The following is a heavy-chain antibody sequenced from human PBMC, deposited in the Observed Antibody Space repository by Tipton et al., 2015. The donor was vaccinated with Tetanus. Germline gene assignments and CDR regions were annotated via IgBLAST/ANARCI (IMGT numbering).Heavy chain of an antibody. Sequence: TLSLTCTVSGGSISTYYWSWIRQPPGKRLEWIGYIYYRGSTNYYPSLKSRVTMSVDTSKNQFPLKLSSVTAADTAVYYCARGTTLDYWGQGTLVTVSS. CDR1: GGSISTYY. CDR3: ARGTTLDY. D-gene: IGHD4-11*01. V-gene: IGHV4-59*08. CDR2: IYYRGST. J-gene: IGHJ4*02.